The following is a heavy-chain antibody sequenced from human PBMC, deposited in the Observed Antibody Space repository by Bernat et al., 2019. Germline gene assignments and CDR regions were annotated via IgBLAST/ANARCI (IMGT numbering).Heavy chain of an antibody. V-gene: IGHV4-34*01. CDR1: VGSSSGYY. J-gene: IGHJ4*02. Sequence: QVQLQQWGAGLLKPSEPLSLTCAVYVGSSSGYYWSWIRQPPGKGLEWIGEINHSGSTNYNPSLKSRVTISVDTSKNQFSLKLSSVTAADTAVYYCARGFSATVYDYIWGSYRRSRYYFDYWGQGTLVTVSS. D-gene: IGHD3-16*02. CDR3: ARGFSATVYDYIWGSYRRSRYYFDY. CDR2: INHSGST.